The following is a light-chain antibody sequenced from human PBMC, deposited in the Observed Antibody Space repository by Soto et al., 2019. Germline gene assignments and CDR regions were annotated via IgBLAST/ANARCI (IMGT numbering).Light chain of an antibody. CDR3: QQYNSYSPT. V-gene: IGKV1-5*01. Sequence: DIQMTQSPSTLSASLGDRVTISCRASQNIGRWLAWYQQKPGTAPNLLIYHASNLRGGVPSRFSGGGSGTEFTLTISSVQPDDIATYSCQQYNSYSPTFGQGTKVDNK. CDR1: QNIGRW. CDR2: HAS. J-gene: IGKJ1*01.